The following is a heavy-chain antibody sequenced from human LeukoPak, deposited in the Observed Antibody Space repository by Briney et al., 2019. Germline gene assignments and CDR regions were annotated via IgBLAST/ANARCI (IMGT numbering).Heavy chain of an antibody. Sequence: QSGGSLRLSCAASGFTFSSYWMHWVRQAPGKGLVWVSRINSDGSSTSYADSVKGRFTISRDNAKNTLYLQMNSLRAEDTAVYYCARVAGTTCLGYWGQGTLVTVSS. CDR3: ARVAGTTCLGY. D-gene: IGHD1-7*01. V-gene: IGHV3-74*01. CDR1: GFTFSSYW. CDR2: INSDGSST. J-gene: IGHJ4*02.